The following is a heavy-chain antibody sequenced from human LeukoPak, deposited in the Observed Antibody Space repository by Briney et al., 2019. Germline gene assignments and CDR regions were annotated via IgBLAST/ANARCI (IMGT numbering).Heavy chain of an antibody. D-gene: IGHD4-17*01. V-gene: IGHV4-30-2*01. Sequence: SETLSLTCAVSGGSISSGGYSWSWIRQPPGKGLEWIGYIYHSGSTYYNPSLKSRVTISVDRSKNQFSLKLSSVTAADTAVYYCARAPTSTVTYYFDYWGQGTLVTVSS. CDR1: GGSISSGGYS. CDR2: IYHSGST. CDR3: ARAPTSTVTYYFDY. J-gene: IGHJ4*02.